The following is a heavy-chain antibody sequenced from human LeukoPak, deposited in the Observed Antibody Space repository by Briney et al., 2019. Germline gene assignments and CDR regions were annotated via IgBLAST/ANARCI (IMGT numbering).Heavy chain of an antibody. D-gene: IGHD1-14*01. J-gene: IGHJ4*02. CDR3: AKDSDSEPLFDY. Sequence: GGSLRLSCAGSGFTFSSYAMSWVRQAPGKGLEWVSAISGSGGSTYYADSVKGRFTISRDNSKNTLYLQMNSLRAEDTAVYYCAKDSDSEPLFDYWGQGTLVTVSS. V-gene: IGHV3-23*01. CDR1: GFTFSSYA. CDR2: ISGSGGST.